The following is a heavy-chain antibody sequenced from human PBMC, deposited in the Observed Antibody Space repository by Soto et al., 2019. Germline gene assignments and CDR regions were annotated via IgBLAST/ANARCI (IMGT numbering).Heavy chain of an antibody. D-gene: IGHD4-17*01. CDR1: GYTFTSYA. J-gene: IGHJ6*02. Sequence: ASVKLSCKASGYTFTSYAMHCVRQAPGQRLEWMGWINAGNGNTKYSQKFQGRVTITRDTSASTAYMELSSLRSEDTAVYYCGVTTGLDYYYYGMDVWGQGTTVTVSS. CDR3: GVTTGLDYYYYGMDV. CDR2: INAGNGNT. V-gene: IGHV1-3*01.